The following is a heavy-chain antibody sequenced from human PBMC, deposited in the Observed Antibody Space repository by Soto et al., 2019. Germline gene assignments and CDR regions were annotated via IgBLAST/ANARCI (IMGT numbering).Heavy chain of an antibody. J-gene: IGHJ4*02. V-gene: IGHV4-61*01. CDR1: GGSVSSGSYY. D-gene: IGHD3-3*01. CDR3: ARGPSYDFWSGYYDY. CDR2: IYYSGST. Sequence: SETLSLTCTVSGGSVSSGSYYWSWNRQPPGKGLEWIGYIYYSGSTNYNPSLKSRVTISVDTSKNQFSLKLSSVTAADTAVYYCARGPSYDFWSGYYDYWGQGTLVTVSS.